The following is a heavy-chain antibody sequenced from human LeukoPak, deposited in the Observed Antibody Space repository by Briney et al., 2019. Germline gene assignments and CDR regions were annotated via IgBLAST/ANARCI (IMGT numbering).Heavy chain of an antibody. CDR1: GGSISSGSYY. D-gene: IGHD4-11*01. CDR2: IYTSGST. Sequence: SETLSLTCTVSGGSISSGSYYWSWIRQPAGKGLEWIGRIYTSGSTNYNPSLKSRVTLSVDTSKNQFSLKLSSVTAADTAVYYCARDQGSIDYWGQGTLVTVSS. CDR3: ARDQGSIDY. V-gene: IGHV4-61*02. J-gene: IGHJ4*02.